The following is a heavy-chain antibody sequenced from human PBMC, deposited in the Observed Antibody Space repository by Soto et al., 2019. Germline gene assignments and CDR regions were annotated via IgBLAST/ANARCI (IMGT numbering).Heavy chain of an antibody. CDR3: ATGTGSSLHFRDY. D-gene: IGHD3-10*01. Sequence: EVQLVVSGGGLVQPGGSLRLSCAASGFIFSSYWMHWVRQAPGKGLVWVSRINSDGSSTNYADSVKGRFTISRDNAKNTLYLQMNSLRAEDTAMYYCATGTGSSLHFRDYWGQGTLVTVSS. CDR2: INSDGSST. J-gene: IGHJ4*02. V-gene: IGHV3-74*01. CDR1: GFIFSSYW.